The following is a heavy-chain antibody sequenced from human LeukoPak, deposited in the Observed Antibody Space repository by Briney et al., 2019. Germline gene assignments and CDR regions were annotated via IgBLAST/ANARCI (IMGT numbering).Heavy chain of an antibody. CDR1: GFTFSTYW. CDR3: ASLGFSGSYFGY. V-gene: IGHV3-74*01. CDR2: INSDGSST. Sequence: GGSLRLSCAASGFTFSTYWMHWVRQAPGKGLAWVSHINSDGSSTNYADSVKGRFTISRDNAKNTLYLQMNSLRAEDTAVYYCASLGFSGSYFGYWGQGTLVTVSS. D-gene: IGHD1-26*01. J-gene: IGHJ4*02.